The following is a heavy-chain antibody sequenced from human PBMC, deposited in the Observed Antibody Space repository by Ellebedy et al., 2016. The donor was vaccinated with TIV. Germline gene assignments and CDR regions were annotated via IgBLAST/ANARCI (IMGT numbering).Heavy chain of an antibody. Sequence: AASVKVSCKASGGPFSSYASSWLRQAPGQGLEWMGRIIPILGIANYAQKFQGRVTITADKSTSTAYMELSSLRSEDTAVYYCARRRPGGAVAGLFAYWGQGTLVTVSS. V-gene: IGHV1-69*04. CDR1: GGPFSSYA. D-gene: IGHD6-19*01. J-gene: IGHJ4*02. CDR2: IIPILGIA. CDR3: ARRRPGGAVAGLFAY.